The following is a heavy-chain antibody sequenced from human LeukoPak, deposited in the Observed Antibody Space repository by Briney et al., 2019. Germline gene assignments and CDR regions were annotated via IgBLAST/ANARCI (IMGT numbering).Heavy chain of an antibody. Sequence: GGSLRLSCSASGLTFTTYAMFWVRQAPGKGLEYVSAISPDGGVTYYADSVKGRFTISRDNSKDTLYLQMSRLRAEDTAVYYCETRPPAGRYFDYWGQGTKVTVSS. CDR2: ISPDGGVT. V-gene: IGHV3-64D*08. CDR1: GLTFTTYA. CDR3: ETRPPAGRYFDY. D-gene: IGHD2-2*01. J-gene: IGHJ4*02.